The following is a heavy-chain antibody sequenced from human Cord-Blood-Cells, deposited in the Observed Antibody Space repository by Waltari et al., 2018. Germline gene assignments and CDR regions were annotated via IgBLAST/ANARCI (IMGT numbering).Heavy chain of an antibody. Sequence: QVQLQQWGAGLLKPSETLSLTCAVYGGSFSGYYWSWIRPHPGKGLEWIGEINHSGSTNYNPSLKSRVTISVDTSKNQFSLKLSSVTAADTAVYYCARVQPNSSSWYGDAFDIWGQGTMVTVSS. J-gene: IGHJ3*02. V-gene: IGHV4-34*01. CDR3: ARVQPNSSSWYGDAFDI. CDR1: GGSFSGYY. CDR2: INHSGST. D-gene: IGHD6-13*01.